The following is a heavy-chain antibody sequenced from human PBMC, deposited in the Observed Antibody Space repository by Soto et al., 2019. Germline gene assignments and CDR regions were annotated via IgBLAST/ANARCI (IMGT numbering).Heavy chain of an antibody. J-gene: IGHJ4*02. CDR1: GGSFSDYY. CDR3: ARKPIYHFFAGYYSVDY. V-gene: IGHV4-34*01. Sequence: QVQLRQWGAGLLKPSETLSLTCAVFGGSFSDYYWTWIRQPPGKGLEWIGEINHSGTTSYNPSLKSRLTISVDTSNNQSSLKLSSVTAADTAVYYCARKPIYHFFAGYYSVDYWGQGTLVTVSS. CDR2: INHSGTT. D-gene: IGHD3-9*01.